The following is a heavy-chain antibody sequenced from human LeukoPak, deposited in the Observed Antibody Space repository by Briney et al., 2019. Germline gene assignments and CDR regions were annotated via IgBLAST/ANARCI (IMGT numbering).Heavy chain of an antibody. Sequence: SETLSLTCTVSGGSISSGGYYWGWIRQPPGKGLEWIGSIYHSGSTYYNPSLKSRVTISVDASKNQFSLKLSSVTAADTAVYYCARVKRVTGLIDYWGQGTLVTVSS. V-gene: IGHV4-39*07. CDR2: IYHSGST. D-gene: IGHD2-21*02. J-gene: IGHJ4*02. CDR3: ARVKRVTGLIDY. CDR1: GGSISSGGYY.